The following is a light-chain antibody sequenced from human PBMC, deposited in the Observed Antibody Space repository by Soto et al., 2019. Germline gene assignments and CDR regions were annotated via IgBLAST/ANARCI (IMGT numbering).Light chain of an antibody. CDR1: QSVSTN. CDR2: GAS. J-gene: IGKJ5*01. CDR3: QHYGSSPPWT. V-gene: IGKV3-20*01. Sequence: EIVMTQSPATLSVSPGERATLSCRASQSVSTNLAWYQQKPGQAPRLLIYGASSRATGIPDRFSGSGSGTDFTLTISRLEPEDFAVYYCQHYGSSPPWTFDQGTRLEI.